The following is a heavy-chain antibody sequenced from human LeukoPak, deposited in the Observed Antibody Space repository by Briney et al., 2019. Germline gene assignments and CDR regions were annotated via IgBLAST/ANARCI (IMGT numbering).Heavy chain of an antibody. Sequence: GASVKVSCKTSGSTSINYYVYWVRQAPGQGLEWMGIINSSDDLTTYAQKFQGRVTMTRDTSTDTAYMELRSLKSEDTAVYYCARNAFKTSSENYFDFWGRGTLVTVSS. J-gene: IGHJ4*02. CDR1: GSTSINYY. V-gene: IGHV1-46*01. CDR2: INSSDDLT. CDR3: ARNAFKTSSENYFDF. D-gene: IGHD3-3*02.